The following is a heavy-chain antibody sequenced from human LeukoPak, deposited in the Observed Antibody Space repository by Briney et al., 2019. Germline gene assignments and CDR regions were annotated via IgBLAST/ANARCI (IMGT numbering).Heavy chain of an antibody. Sequence: PSETLSLTCAVYGGSFSGYYWSWIRQPPGKVLEWIGEINHSGSTDYNPSLKSRVTISVDTSKNQFSLKLSSVTAADTAVYYCAREEGAAGFDYWGQGTLVTVSS. D-gene: IGHD6-13*01. CDR3: AREEGAAGFDY. J-gene: IGHJ4*02. V-gene: IGHV4-34*01. CDR1: GGSFSGYY. CDR2: INHSGST.